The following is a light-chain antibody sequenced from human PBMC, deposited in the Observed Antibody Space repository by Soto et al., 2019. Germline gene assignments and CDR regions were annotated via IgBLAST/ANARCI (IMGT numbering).Light chain of an antibody. CDR1: QSVSSSY. V-gene: IGKV3-20*01. J-gene: IGKJ2*01. Sequence: EIVLTQSPGTLSLSPGERATLSCRASQSVSSSYFAGYQQKPGQAPRLLIYGASSRATGIPDRFSGSGSGTDFTLTISRLEPEDFAVYYCQQYGSSPMYTFGQGTKLEIK. CDR3: QQYGSSPMYT. CDR2: GAS.